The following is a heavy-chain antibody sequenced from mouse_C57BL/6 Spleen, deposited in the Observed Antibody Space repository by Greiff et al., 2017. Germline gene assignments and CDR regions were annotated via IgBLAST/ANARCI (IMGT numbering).Heavy chain of an antibody. CDR1: GFSLTSYG. D-gene: IGHD4-1*02. V-gene: IGHV2-6*03. J-gene: IGHJ2*01. Sequence: QVQLKESGPGLVAPSQSLSITCTVSGFSLTSYGVHWVRQPPGKGLEWLVVIWSDGSTTSNSAPKSRLSISKDNSKSQVVLKMNSLQTEDTAMYYCARSTGTCGQGYFDYWGQGTTLTVSS. CDR2: IWSDGST. CDR3: ARSTGTCGQGYFDY.